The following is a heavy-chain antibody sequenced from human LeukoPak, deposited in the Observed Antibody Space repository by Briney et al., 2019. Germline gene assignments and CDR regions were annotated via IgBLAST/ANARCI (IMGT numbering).Heavy chain of an antibody. CDR2: IIPIFGTA. J-gene: IGHJ5*02. Sequence: SVKVSCKASGGTFSSYAISWVRQAPGQGLEWMGRIIPIFGTANYAQRFQGRVTITTDESTSTAYMELSSLRSEDTAVYYCAFGEFGVFWFDPWGQGTLVTVSS. D-gene: IGHD3-10*01. CDR3: AFGEFGVFWFDP. V-gene: IGHV1-69*05. CDR1: GGTFSSYA.